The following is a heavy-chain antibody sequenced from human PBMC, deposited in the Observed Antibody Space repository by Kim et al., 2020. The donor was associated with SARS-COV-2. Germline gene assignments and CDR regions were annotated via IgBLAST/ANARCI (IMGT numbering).Heavy chain of an antibody. CDR1: GYSFTSYW. CDR2: IDPSDSYT. Sequence: GESLKISCKGSGYSFTSYWISWVRQMPGKGLEWMGRIDPSDSYTNYSPSFQGHVTISADKSISTAYLQWSSLKASDTAMYYCARLEGYSSGWRNWFDPWGQGTLVTVSS. V-gene: IGHV5-10-1*01. D-gene: IGHD6-19*01. J-gene: IGHJ5*02. CDR3: ARLEGYSSGWRNWFDP.